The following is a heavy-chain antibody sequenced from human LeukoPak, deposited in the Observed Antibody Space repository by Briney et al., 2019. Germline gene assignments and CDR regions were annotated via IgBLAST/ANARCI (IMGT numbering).Heavy chain of an antibody. Sequence: GGSLRLSCAASGFTFSSYAMSWVRQATGKGLQWVSTIFTTGDTYYAGSVKGRFTISREDAKNSLYLQMNSLRAGDTAVYYCAREYCSSTTCYIFDYWGQGTLVTVSS. CDR2: IFTTGDT. J-gene: IGHJ4*02. CDR3: AREYCSSTTCYIFDY. D-gene: IGHD2-2*01. CDR1: GFTFSSYA. V-gene: IGHV3-13*01.